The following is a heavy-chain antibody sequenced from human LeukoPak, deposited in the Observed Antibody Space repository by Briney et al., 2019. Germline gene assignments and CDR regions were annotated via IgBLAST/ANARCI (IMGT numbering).Heavy chain of an antibody. Sequence: GGSLRLSCAASGFTVSSNSMSWVRQTPGEGLGWVSVIYYGGSTFYADSVQGRVSISRDNSKNILYLQINNLRAEESAVYYCARVAKDCGGDCFSDYWGQGTLVTVSS. J-gene: IGHJ4*02. CDR3: ARVAKDCGGDCFSDY. D-gene: IGHD2-21*02. V-gene: IGHV3-66*01. CDR1: GFTVSSNS. CDR2: IYYGGST.